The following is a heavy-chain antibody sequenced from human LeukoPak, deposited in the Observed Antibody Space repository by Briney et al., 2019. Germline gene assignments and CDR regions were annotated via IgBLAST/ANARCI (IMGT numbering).Heavy chain of an antibody. CDR2: ISPGGGPT. CDR3: AKDGAWLRFDD. J-gene: IGHJ4*02. Sequence: GGSLRLSCAASGFTVSSNYMSWVRQAPGKGLEWVSGISPGGGPTYYADSVKGRFTISRDDSKSTLYLQMTNLRAEDTAVYYCAKDGAWLRFDDWGQGTLVTVSS. V-gene: IGHV3-53*01. D-gene: IGHD5-12*01. CDR1: GFTVSSNY.